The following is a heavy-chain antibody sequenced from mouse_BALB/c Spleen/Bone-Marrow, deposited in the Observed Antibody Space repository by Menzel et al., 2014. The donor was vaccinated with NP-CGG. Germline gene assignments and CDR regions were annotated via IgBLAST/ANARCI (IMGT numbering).Heavy chain of an antibody. CDR1: GFNIKDTY. CDR2: IDPANGNT. J-gene: IGHJ1*01. Sequence: EVKVVDSGAELVKPGASVKLSCTASGFNIKDTYLHWVKQRPEQGLEWIGRIDPANGNTKYDPKFQGKATITADTSSNTAYLQLSSLTSEDTAVYYCASYGYAWYFDVWGAGTTVTVSS. CDR3: ASYGYAWYFDV. D-gene: IGHD2-14*01. V-gene: IGHV14-3*02.